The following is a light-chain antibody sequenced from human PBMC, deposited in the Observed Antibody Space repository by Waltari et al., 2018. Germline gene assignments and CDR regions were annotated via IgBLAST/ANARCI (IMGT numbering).Light chain of an antibody. CDR3: QHGYGTPYS. J-gene: IGKJ2*03. CDR1: QGISHN. Sequence: DIQMTQSPSSLSASVGDRVTITCQASQGISHNLAWYQQKPGKVPKLLIYKASTLQSGVPSRFSGSGSGTDFTLTISSLQPEDFATYYCQHGYGTPYSFGQGTKVEIK. CDR2: KAS. V-gene: IGKV1-NL1*01.